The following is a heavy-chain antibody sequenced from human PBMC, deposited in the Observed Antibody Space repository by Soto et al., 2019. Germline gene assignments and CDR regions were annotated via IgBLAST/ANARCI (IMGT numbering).Heavy chain of an antibody. CDR2: INPNSGGT. Sequence: ASVKVSCKASGYTFTGYYMHWVRQAPGQGLEWMGWINPNSGGTNYAQKFQGRVTMTRDTSISTAYMELSRLRSDDTAVYYCASFRGYCSSTSCYMYYGMDVWGQGTTVTVSS. J-gene: IGHJ6*02. CDR1: GYTFTGYY. V-gene: IGHV1-2*02. CDR3: ASFRGYCSSTSCYMYYGMDV. D-gene: IGHD2-2*02.